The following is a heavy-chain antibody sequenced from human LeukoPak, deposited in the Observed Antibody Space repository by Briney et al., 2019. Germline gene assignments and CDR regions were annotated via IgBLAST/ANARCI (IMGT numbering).Heavy chain of an antibody. CDR2: INPTGTSR. Sequence: ASVKVSCKASGYTFTGYYMHWVRQAPGQGLEWLGLINPTGTSRLYARKFQGRVTMTRDMYTTSDYLELSCLISEGTAVYYCASDNSVGDIAWWFDPWGQGTLVTVS. D-gene: IGHD3-16*02. V-gene: IGHV1-46*01. J-gene: IGHJ5*02. CDR1: GYTFTGYY. CDR3: ASDNSVGDIAWWFDP.